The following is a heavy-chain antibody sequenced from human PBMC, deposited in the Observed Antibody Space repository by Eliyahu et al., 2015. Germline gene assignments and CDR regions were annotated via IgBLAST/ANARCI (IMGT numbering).Heavy chain of an antibody. D-gene: IGHD4/OR15-4a*01. V-gene: IGHV4-59*08. CDR3: ARQVPSRRCFDF. CDR2: VFYSGVT. Sequence: QVQLQESGPGLVKPSETLXLTCXVXXGSITSFXWGWIRQPPGKGLEWXGYVFYSGVTDYNPSLKSRVTMSVDTSKNQFSLRLHSVTAADTAVYFCARQVPSRRCFDFWGQGTLVAVSS. CDR1: XGSITSFX. J-gene: IGHJ4*02.